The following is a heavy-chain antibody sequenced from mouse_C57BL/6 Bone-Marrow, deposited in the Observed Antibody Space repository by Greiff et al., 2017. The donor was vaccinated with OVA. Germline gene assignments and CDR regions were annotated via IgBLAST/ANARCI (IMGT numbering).Heavy chain of an antibody. D-gene: IGHD1-1*01. CDR2: IYPRSGNT. CDR3: ANYYYGSY. Sequence: VKLMESGAELARPGASVKLSCKASGYTFTSYGISWVKQRTGQGLEWIGEIYPRSGNTYYNEKFKGKATLTADKSSSTAYMELRSLTSEDSAVYFCANYYYGSYWGQGTLVTVSA. J-gene: IGHJ3*01. CDR1: GYTFTSYG. V-gene: IGHV1-81*01.